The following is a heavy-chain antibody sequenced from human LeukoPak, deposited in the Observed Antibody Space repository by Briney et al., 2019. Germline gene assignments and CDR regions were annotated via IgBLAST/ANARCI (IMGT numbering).Heavy chain of an antibody. CDR1: GFTFSSYA. V-gene: IGHV3-23*01. Sequence: GGSLRLSCAASGFTFSSYAMSWVRQAPGKGLEWVSAIIGSGANTYHAESVKGRFTISRDNSKNTLDLQMNSLRPEDTAVYYCAKDRGYDILTGYSHFDYWGQGTLVTVSS. D-gene: IGHD3-9*01. J-gene: IGHJ4*02. CDR3: AKDRGYDILTGYSHFDY. CDR2: IIGSGANT.